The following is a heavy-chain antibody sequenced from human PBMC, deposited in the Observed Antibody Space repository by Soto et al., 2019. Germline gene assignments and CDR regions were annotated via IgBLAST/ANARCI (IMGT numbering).Heavy chain of an antibody. Sequence: EVQLVESGGGVLRPGGSLRLSCAASGFIFDDYGMSWARQAPGKGLELVSGVNWNGGSTGYADSVKGRFTISRDNAKNFRFLQMNSLRVEDTAFYYCVRGASLNFDYWGQGTLVTVSS. J-gene: IGHJ4*02. CDR2: VNWNGGST. CDR3: VRGASLNFDY. CDR1: GFIFDDYG. D-gene: IGHD1-26*01. V-gene: IGHV3-20*04.